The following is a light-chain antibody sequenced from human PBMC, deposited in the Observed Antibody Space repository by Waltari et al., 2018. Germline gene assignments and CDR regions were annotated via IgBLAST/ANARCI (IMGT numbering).Light chain of an antibody. Sequence: DVVMTQSPLSLPVTLGQPASISCKSSQSLVHSDGNTYLNWFHQRPGQSPRRLIYKVSNRDSEVPDRFSGSGSGTDFTLEISRVEAEDVGIYYCLQSIHWPWTFGQGTKVDIK. V-gene: IGKV2-30*02. CDR3: LQSIHWPWT. J-gene: IGKJ1*01. CDR2: KVS. CDR1: QSLVHSDGNTY.